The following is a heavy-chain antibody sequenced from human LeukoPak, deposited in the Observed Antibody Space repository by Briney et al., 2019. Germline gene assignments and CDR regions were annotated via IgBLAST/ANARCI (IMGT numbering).Heavy chain of an antibody. Sequence: ASVKVSCKASGYTFTNYAVSWVRQATGQGLEWMGWMNPNSGNTGYAQKFQGRVTMTRNTSISTAYMELSSLTSVDTAVYYCARGTPSGWYGAVYWGQGTLVTVSS. CDR3: ARGTPSGWYGAVY. V-gene: IGHV1-8*02. CDR2: MNPNSGNT. D-gene: IGHD6-19*01. J-gene: IGHJ4*02. CDR1: GYTFTNYA.